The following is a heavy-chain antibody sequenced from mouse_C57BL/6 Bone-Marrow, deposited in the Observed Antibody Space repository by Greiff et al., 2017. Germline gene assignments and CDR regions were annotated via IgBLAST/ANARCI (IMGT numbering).Heavy chain of an antibody. Sequence: QVQLQQPGAELVKPGASVKMSCKASGYTFTSYWITWVKQRPGQGLEWIGDIYPGSGSTNYNEKFKSKATLTVDTSSSTAYMQLSSLTSEDSAVYYCARDYYGSSYSDVWGTGTTGTVSS. CDR3: ARDYYGSSYSDV. D-gene: IGHD1-1*01. V-gene: IGHV1-55*01. J-gene: IGHJ1*03. CDR2: IYPGSGST. CDR1: GYTFTSYW.